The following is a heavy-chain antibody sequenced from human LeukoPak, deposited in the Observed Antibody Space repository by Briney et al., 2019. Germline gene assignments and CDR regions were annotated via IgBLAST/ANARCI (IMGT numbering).Heavy chain of an antibody. D-gene: IGHD5-12*01. CDR1: GFTFSSYE. CDR2: ISSSSSTI. J-gene: IGHJ4*02. Sequence: PGGSLRLSCAASGFTFSSYEMNWVRQAPGKGLEWVSYISSSSSTIYYADSVKGRFTISRDNAKNSLYLQMNSLRAEDTAVYYCARADGYSGYDTSLDYWGQGTLVTVSS. V-gene: IGHV3-48*01. CDR3: ARADGYSGYDTSLDY.